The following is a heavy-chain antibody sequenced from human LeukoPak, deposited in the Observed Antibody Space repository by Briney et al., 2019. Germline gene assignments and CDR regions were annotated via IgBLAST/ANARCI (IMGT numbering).Heavy chain of an antibody. CDR2: IYYSGST. CDR3: ARRGYDILTGYYGEYYFDY. V-gene: IGHV4-39*01. Sequence: SETLSLTCTVSGGSISSSSYYWGWIRQPPGKGLEWIGSIYYSGSTYYNPSLKSRVTISVDTSKNRFSLKLSSVTAADTAVYYCARRGYDILTGYYGEYYFDYWGQGTLVTVSS. J-gene: IGHJ4*02. CDR1: GGSISSSSYY. D-gene: IGHD3-9*01.